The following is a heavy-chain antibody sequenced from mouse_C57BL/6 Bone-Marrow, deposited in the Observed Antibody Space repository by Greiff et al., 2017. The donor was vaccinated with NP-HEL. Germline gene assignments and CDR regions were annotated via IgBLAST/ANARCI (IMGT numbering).Heavy chain of an antibody. J-gene: IGHJ1*03. D-gene: IGHD2-12*01. CDR1: GFTITDYY. CDR3: ARKGGFTTSWYFDV. V-gene: IGHV14-2*01. CDR2: IDPEDGET. Sequence: VQLQQSGAELVKPGASVKLSCTASGFTITDYYMHWVKQRTEQGLEWIGRIDPEDGETKYAQKFQGKATLTADTSSNTAYLQLSSLTSEDTAVYYCARKGGFTTSWYFDVWGTGTTVTVSS.